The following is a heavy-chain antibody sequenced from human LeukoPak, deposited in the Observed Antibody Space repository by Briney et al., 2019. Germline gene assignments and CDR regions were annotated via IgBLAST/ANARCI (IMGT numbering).Heavy chain of an antibody. CDR3: ARGGNSGLTY. CDR2: INHSGST. CDR1: GGSFSGYY. Sequence: SETLSLTCAVYGGSFSGYYWSWIRQPPGKGLEWIGEINHSGSTNYNPSLKSRVTISIDTSKNQFSLKLSSVTAADTAVYYCARGGNSGLTYWGQGTLVTVSS. D-gene: IGHD5-12*01. J-gene: IGHJ4*02. V-gene: IGHV4-34*01.